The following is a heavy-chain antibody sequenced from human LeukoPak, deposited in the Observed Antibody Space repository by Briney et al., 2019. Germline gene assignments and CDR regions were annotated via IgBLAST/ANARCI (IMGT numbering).Heavy chain of an antibody. CDR3: ARAAEIRVVTATPGYFDY. CDR1: GGSISSYY. CDR2: IYYSGST. J-gene: IGHJ4*02. Sequence: SETLSLTCTVSGGSISSYYWSWIRQPPGKGLEWIGYIYYSGSTNYNPSLKSRVTISVDTSKNQFSLKLSSVTAADTAVYYCARAAEIRVVTATPGYFDYWGQGTLVTVSS. V-gene: IGHV4-59*01. D-gene: IGHD2-21*02.